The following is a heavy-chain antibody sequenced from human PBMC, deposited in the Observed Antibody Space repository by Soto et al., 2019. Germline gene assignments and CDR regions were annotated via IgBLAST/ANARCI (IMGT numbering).Heavy chain of an antibody. CDR1: GSVYRGGS. CDR2: ISSTGAYI. V-gene: IGHV3-21*01. J-gene: IGHJ4*02. D-gene: IGHD6-13*01. CDR3: ARDGSGWSRDY. Sequence: PGGSLRQSFADAGSVYRGGSRNWVRQAPGKGLEWLAAISSTGAYIYYADSVRGRFTISRDNAKNSLYLQMNSLRAEDTAVYYCARDGSGWSRDYWCQGTQVTVSA.